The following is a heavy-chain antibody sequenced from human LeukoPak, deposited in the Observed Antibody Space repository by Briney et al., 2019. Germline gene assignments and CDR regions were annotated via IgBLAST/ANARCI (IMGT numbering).Heavy chain of an antibody. Sequence: GGTLRLSCAASGFTFSSYGMNWVRQAPGKGQEWVSYISGTSNTIYYADSVKGRFTISRDNAKNSLYLQVNSLRAEDTAIYYCARDLGSYTSGWYMGFDYWGQGTLVTVSS. CDR2: ISGTSNTI. CDR1: GFTFSSYG. CDR3: ARDLGSYTSGWYMGFDY. J-gene: IGHJ4*02. D-gene: IGHD6-19*01. V-gene: IGHV3-48*01.